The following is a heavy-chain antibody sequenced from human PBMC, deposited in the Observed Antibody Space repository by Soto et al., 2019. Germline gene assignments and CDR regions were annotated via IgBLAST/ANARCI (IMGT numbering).Heavy chain of an antibody. CDR1: GGTFSSYT. CDR3: AREPCGGDCYLRGPDAFDI. Sequence: QVQLVQSGAEVKKPGSSVKVSCKASGGTFSSYTISWVRQAPGQGLEWMGRIIPILGIANYAQKFQGRVTITADKSTSTAYMELSSLRSEDTAAYYCAREPCGGDCYLRGPDAFDIWGQGTMVTVSS. CDR2: IIPILGIA. J-gene: IGHJ3*02. V-gene: IGHV1-69*08. D-gene: IGHD2-21*01.